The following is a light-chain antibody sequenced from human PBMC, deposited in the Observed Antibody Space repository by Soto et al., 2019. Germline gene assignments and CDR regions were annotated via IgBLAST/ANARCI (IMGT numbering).Light chain of an antibody. V-gene: IGLV1-40*01. CDR3: QSYDSSLSGWV. CDR2: GNN. Sequence: QSVLTQPPSVSGAPGQRVTISCTGSSSNIGAGYDVHWYQQLPGTAPKLLIYGNNNRPSGVPDRFSGSKSATSDSLAITGLQAEHEADYYCQSYDSSLSGWVFGGGTKLTVL. J-gene: IGLJ3*02. CDR1: SSNIGAGYD.